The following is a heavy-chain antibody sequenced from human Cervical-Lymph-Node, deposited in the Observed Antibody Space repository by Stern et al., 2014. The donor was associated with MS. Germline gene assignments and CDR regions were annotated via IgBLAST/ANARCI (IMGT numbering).Heavy chain of an antibody. CDR3: ARGAYCGGDCYWGWFDS. J-gene: IGHJ5*01. D-gene: IGHD2-21*02. V-gene: IGHV1-69*01. CDR2: IIPIFGST. Sequence: QVQLVQSGAEVTKPGSSVKVSCKASGGTFSDYAISWVRQAPGQGLEWMGGIIPIFGSTDYAQKFQGRVTITADESTTTAYMELSSLRSEDTAVYYCARGAYCGGDCYWGWFDSWGQGTLVTVSS. CDR1: GGTFSDYA.